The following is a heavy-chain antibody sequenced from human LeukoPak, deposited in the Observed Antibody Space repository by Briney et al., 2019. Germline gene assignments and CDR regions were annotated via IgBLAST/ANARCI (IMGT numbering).Heavy chain of an antibody. J-gene: IGHJ4*02. CDR2: IYYSGST. D-gene: IGHD1-26*01. Sequence: SQTLSLTCTVSGGSISSGGYYWSWIRQHPGKGLEWIGYIYYSGSTYYNPSLKSRVTISVDTSKNQFSLKLSSVTAADTAVYYCARGGYNGGSYPYYFDYWGQGTLVTVSS. V-gene: IGHV4-31*03. CDR3: ARGGYNGGSYPYYFDY. CDR1: GGSISSGGYY.